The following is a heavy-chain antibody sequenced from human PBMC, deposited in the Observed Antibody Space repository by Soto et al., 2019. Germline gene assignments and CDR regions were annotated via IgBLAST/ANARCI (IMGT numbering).Heavy chain of an antibody. D-gene: IGHD1-1*01. V-gene: IGHV3-23*01. CDR1: GFTFSSYA. CDR2: ISGSGGST. CDR3: AKWNGYGDF. J-gene: IGHJ4*02. Sequence: PGGSLRLSCAASGFTFSSYAMSWVRQAPGKGLEWVSAISGSGGSTYYADSVKGRFTITGDDSKNTVYLQMHSLRVEDTAVYYCAKWNGYGDFWGRGTLVTVSS.